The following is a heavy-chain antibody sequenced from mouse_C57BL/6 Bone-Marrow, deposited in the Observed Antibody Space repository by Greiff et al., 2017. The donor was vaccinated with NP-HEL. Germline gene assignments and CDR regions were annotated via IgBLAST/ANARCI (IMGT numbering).Heavy chain of an antibody. D-gene: IGHD3-2*02. Sequence: DVKVEESGGGLVQPGGSMKLSCVASGFTFSNYWMNWVRQSPEKGLEWVAQIRLKSDNYATHYAESVKGTFTISRDDSKRSVDLPMNNLRAKDTGIYYCTEDSAGPYWGQGTTLTVSS. V-gene: IGHV6-3*01. CDR1: GFTFSNYW. CDR2: IRLKSDNYAT. CDR3: TEDSAGPY. J-gene: IGHJ2*01.